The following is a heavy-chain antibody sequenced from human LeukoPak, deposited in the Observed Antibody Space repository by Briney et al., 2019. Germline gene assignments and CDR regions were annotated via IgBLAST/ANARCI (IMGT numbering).Heavy chain of an antibody. CDR3: AKANYDFWSGYYPSGP. V-gene: IGHV3-23*01. CDR1: GFTFSSYA. Sequence: PGGSLRLSCAASGFTFSSYAMSWVRQAPGKGLEWVSAISGSGGSTYYADSVKGRFTISRDNSKNTLYLQMNSLRAEDTAVYYCAKANYDFWSGYYPSGPWGQGTLVTVSS. CDR2: ISGSGGST. J-gene: IGHJ5*02. D-gene: IGHD3-3*01.